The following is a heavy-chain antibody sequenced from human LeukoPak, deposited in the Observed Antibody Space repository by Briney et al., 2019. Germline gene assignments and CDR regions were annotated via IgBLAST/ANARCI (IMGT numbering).Heavy chain of an antibody. D-gene: IGHD3-16*01. J-gene: IGHJ6*03. CDR3: AKDMGGRTRAGDYYYMDV. CDR1: GFTFSSYW. CDR2: ISWDGGRT. Sequence: GGSLRLSCAASGFTFSSYWMHWVRQAPGKGLEWVSLISWDGGRTYYADSVKGRFTISRDNSKNSLYLQMNSLRPEDTALYYCAKDMGGRTRAGDYYYMDVWGKGTTVTVSS. V-gene: IGHV3-43D*03.